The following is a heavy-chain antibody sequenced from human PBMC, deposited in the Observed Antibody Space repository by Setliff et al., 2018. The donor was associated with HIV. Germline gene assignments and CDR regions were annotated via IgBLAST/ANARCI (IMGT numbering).Heavy chain of an antibody. CDR3: ARGVTLVRGGRGDI. CDR1: GHSFTTYF. J-gene: IGHJ3*02. D-gene: IGHD3-10*01. CDR2: INPSGGEP. V-gene: IGHV1-46*01. Sequence: RASVKVSCKASGHSFTTYFLHWVRQAPGQGLEWMGMINPSGGEPSYAQRFQGRVTMTRDTSTSTVFMDLSSLRSEDTAVYYCARGVTLVRGGRGDIWGQGTMVTVSS.